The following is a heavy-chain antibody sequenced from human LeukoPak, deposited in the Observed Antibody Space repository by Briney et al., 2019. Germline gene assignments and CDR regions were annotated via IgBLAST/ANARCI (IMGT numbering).Heavy chain of an antibody. CDR2: INHSGST. J-gene: IGHJ6*02. Sequence: PSETLSLTCAVYGGSFSGYYWSWIRRPPGKGLEWIGEINHSGSTNYNPSLKSRVTISVDTSKNQFSLKLSSVTAADTAVYYCAQVGLGYYYYGMDVWGQGTTVTVSS. V-gene: IGHV4-34*01. CDR1: GGSFSGYY. D-gene: IGHD2-15*01. CDR3: AQVGLGYYYYGMDV.